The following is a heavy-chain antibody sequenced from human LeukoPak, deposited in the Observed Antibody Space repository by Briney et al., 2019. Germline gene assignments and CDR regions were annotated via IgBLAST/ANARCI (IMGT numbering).Heavy chain of an antibody. CDR1: GGSISSSSYY. D-gene: IGHD3-16*02. J-gene: IGHJ4*02. CDR3: ARLIGLGEVSPYFDF. Sequence: SETLSLTCIVSGGSISSSSYYWGWIRQPPGKGLEWIGSIHYSGSTYCNPSLKSRVTISVDTSKSQFSLKLNSVTAPDTAVYYCARLIGLGEVSPYFDFWGQGRLVTVSS. CDR2: IHYSGST. V-gene: IGHV4-39*07.